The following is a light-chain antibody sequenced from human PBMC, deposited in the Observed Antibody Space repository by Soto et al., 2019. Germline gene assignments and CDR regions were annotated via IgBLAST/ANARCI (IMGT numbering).Light chain of an antibody. CDR3: SSWDDSLSGPI. V-gene: IGLV1-47*01. CDR2: RNN. Sequence: QSVLTQPPSASGTPGQRVTISCSGSTSDIGSNYVQWYQHLPGTAPQLLIYRNNRRPSGVSDRFSGSKSGTSASLAISGLRSEDEADSYCSSWDDSLSGPIFGGGTTLTVL. CDR1: TSDIGSNY. J-gene: IGLJ2*01.